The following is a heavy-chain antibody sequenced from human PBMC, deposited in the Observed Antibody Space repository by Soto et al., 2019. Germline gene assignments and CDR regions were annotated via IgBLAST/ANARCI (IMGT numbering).Heavy chain of an antibody. CDR1: GYSFTSYW. J-gene: IGHJ6*02. CDR2: IDPSDSYT. V-gene: IGHV5-10-1*01. Sequence: GESLKISCKGSGYSFTSYWISWVRQMPGKGLEWMGRIDPSDSYTNYSPSFQGHVTISADKSISTAYLQWSSLKASDTAMYYCARLPGQLVLGYYYGMDVWGQGTTVTVSS. CDR3: ARLPGQLVLGYYYGMDV. D-gene: IGHD6-6*01.